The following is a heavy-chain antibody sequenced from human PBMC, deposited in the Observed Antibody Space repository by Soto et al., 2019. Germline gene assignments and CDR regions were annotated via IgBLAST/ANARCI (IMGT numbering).Heavy chain of an antibody. Sequence: ASVTLSLTCTVSGGSISSYYWSWIRQPPGKGLEWIGYIYYSGSTNYNPSLKSRVTISVDTSKNQFSLKLSSVTAADTAVYYCARDREMATISSVGRYFDYWGQGTLVTVSS. V-gene: IGHV4-59*01. CDR3: ARDREMATISSVGRYFDY. J-gene: IGHJ4*02. D-gene: IGHD5-12*01. CDR2: IYYSGST. CDR1: GGSISSYY.